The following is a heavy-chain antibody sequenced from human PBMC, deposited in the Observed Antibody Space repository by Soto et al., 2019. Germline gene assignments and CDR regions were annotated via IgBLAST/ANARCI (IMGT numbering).Heavy chain of an antibody. Sequence: LSLTCTVSGGSISSSTYYWGWIRQPPGKGLEWIGSIYYSGSTYYNPSLKSRVAISVDTSKNQFSLKLSSVTAADTAVYYCANSYGDYVSYWGQGTLVTVSS. CDR2: IYYSGST. D-gene: IGHD4-17*01. V-gene: IGHV4-39*01. CDR3: ANSYGDYVSY. CDR1: GGSISSSTYY. J-gene: IGHJ4*02.